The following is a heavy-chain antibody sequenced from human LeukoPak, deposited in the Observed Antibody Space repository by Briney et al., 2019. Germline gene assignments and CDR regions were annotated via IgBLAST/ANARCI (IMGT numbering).Heavy chain of an antibody. D-gene: IGHD3-16*02. CDR3: AKDTVARLRWGELSSFDY. V-gene: IGHV3-30*02. Sequence: GGSLRLSCAASGFTFSGYGMHWVRQAPGKGLEWVAVIRHDGSNKYYSDSVKSRFTISRDNSKNKLYLQMNSLRAEDTAVYYCAKDTVARLRWGELSSFDYWGQGTLVTVSS. CDR1: GFTFSGYG. CDR2: IRHDGSNK. J-gene: IGHJ4*02.